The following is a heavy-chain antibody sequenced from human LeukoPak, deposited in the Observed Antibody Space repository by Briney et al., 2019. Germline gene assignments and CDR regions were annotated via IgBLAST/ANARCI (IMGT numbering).Heavy chain of an antibody. V-gene: IGHV3-74*01. Sequence: GGSLRLSCAASGFAFSGFWMHWVRLPPGKGLVWVSRINSDGRSTSYADSVKGRFTTSRDNAKNTLYLQMSSLRAEDTAVYYCAKPLTSPHYYAMDVWGQGTTVTVSS. CDR2: INSDGRST. D-gene: IGHD2-2*01. CDR1: GFAFSGFW. CDR3: AKPLTSPHYYAMDV. J-gene: IGHJ6*02.